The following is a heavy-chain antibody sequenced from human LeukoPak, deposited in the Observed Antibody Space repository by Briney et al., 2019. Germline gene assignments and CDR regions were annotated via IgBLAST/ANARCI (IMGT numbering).Heavy chain of an antibody. CDR2: ISGSGGST. CDR3: AKEGDYDILTGSPRGIDY. CDR1: GFTFSIYG. J-gene: IGHJ4*02. Sequence: GGTLRLSCAASGFTFSIYGMSWVRQAPGKGLEWVSAISGSGGSTYYADSVKGRFTISRDNSKNTLYLQMNRLRAEDTAVYYCAKEGDYDILTGSPRGIDYWGQGTLVTVSS. V-gene: IGHV3-23*01. D-gene: IGHD3-9*01.